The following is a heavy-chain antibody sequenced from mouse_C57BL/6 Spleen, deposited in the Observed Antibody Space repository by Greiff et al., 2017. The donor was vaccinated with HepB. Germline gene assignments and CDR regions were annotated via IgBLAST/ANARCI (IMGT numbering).Heavy chain of an antibody. D-gene: IGHD1-1*01. Sequence: QVQLQQSGAELMKPGASVKLSCKATGYTFTGYWIEWVKQRPGHGLEWIGEILPGSGSTNYNKKFKGKATFTADTSSNTAYRKLSSLTTEDSAIYYCARKGYCGSRPFAYWGQGTLVTVSA. CDR1: GYTFTGYW. CDR3: ARKGYCGSRPFAY. J-gene: IGHJ3*01. CDR2: ILPGSGST. V-gene: IGHV1-9*01.